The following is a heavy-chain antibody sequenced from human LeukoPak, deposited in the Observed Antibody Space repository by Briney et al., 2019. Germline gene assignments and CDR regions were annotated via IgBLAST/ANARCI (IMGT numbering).Heavy chain of an antibody. CDR1: GYAFTSYD. V-gene: IGHV1-8*01. Sequence: ASVKVSCKASGYAFTSYDINWVRQASGQGLEWMGWINPNSGNTGFTQKFQGRVTVTRSTSISTAYMELSSLTSDDTAVYYCARTSTGTRGGYDVWGQGTLVTVSS. CDR2: INPNSGNT. CDR3: ARTSTGTRGGYDV. J-gene: IGHJ4*02. D-gene: IGHD1-1*01.